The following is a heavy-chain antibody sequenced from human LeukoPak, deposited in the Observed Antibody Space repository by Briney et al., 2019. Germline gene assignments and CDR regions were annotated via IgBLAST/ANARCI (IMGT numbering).Heavy chain of an antibody. Sequence: SVKVSFKASGGTFSSYAISWVRQAPGQGLEWMGRIIPTLGIANYAQKFQGRVTITADKSTSTAYMELSSLRSEDTAVYYCARSYDILTATPFYWGQGTLVTVSS. D-gene: IGHD3-9*01. CDR2: IIPTLGIA. J-gene: IGHJ4*02. CDR3: ARSYDILTATPFY. CDR1: GGTFSSYA. V-gene: IGHV1-69*04.